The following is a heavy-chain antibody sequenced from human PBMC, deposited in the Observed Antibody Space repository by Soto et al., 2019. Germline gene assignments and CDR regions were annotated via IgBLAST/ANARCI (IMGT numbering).Heavy chain of an antibody. Sequence: PGGSLRLSCAASGFTFSSYSMNWVRQAPGKGLEWVSSISSSSSYIYYADSVKGRFTISRDNAKNSLYLHMNSLRAEDTAVYYCARDPGNDVGFDYWGQGTLVTVSS. D-gene: IGHD1-1*01. CDR2: ISSSSSYI. CDR1: GFTFSSYS. J-gene: IGHJ4*02. V-gene: IGHV3-21*01. CDR3: ARDPGNDVGFDY.